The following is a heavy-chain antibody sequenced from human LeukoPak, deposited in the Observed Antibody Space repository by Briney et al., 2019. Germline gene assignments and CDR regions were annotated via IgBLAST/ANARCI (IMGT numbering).Heavy chain of an antibody. Sequence: GGSLRLSCAASGFTFSSYSMNWVRQAPGKGLEWVSSISSSSSYIYYADSVKGRFTISRDNAKNSLYLQMNSLRAEDTAVYYCARDQTTYYDFWSAQGGEWGQGTLVAVSS. V-gene: IGHV3-21*01. CDR1: GFTFSSYS. D-gene: IGHD3-3*01. J-gene: IGHJ4*02. CDR3: ARDQTTYYDFWSAQGGE. CDR2: ISSSSSYI.